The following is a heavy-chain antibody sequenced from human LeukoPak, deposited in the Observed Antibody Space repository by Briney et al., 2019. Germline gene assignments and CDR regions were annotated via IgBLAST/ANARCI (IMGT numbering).Heavy chain of an antibody. D-gene: IGHD2-2*01. J-gene: IGHJ3*02. CDR2: IYYSGST. CDR3: ARESRRGYCSSTSCIAFDI. Sequence: SETLSLTCTVSGGSISSSYYYWGWIRQPPGKGLEWIGSIYYSGSTYYNPSLKSRVTISVDTSKNQFSLKLSSVTAADTAVYYCARESRRGYCSSTSCIAFDIWGQGTMVTVSS. V-gene: IGHV4-39*07. CDR1: GGSISSSYYY.